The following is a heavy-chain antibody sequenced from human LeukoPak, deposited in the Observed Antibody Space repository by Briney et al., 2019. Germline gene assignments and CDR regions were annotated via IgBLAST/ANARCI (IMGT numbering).Heavy chain of an antibody. D-gene: IGHD6-13*01. CDR1: GGSISSYY. CDR2: IYYSGST. CDR3: ARGKYSISLNY. J-gene: IGHJ4*02. V-gene: IGHV4-59*01. Sequence: TSETLSLTCTVSGGSISSYYWSWIRQPPGKGLEWIGYIYYSGSTNYNPSLKSRVTISVDTSKNQFSLKLSSVTAADTAVYYCARGKYSISLNYWGQGTLVTVSS.